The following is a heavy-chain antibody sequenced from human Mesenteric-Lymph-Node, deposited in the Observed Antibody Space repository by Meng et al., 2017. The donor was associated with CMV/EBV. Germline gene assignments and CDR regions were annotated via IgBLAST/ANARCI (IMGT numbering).Heavy chain of an antibody. CDR1: GGSISSYY. Sequence: SETLSLTCTVSGGSISSYYWSWIRQPPGKGLEWIANVYYSGTTTYNPSLRNRLSILLDTSMNQFTLSLSSVTAADTAVYYCAGVGPYWREDFWGQGTLVTVSS. J-gene: IGHJ4*02. CDR3: AGVGPYWREDF. CDR2: VYYSGTT. V-gene: IGHV4-59*01. D-gene: IGHD1-1*01.